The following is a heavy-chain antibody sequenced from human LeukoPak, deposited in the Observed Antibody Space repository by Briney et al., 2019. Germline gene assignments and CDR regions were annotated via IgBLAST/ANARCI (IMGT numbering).Heavy chain of an antibody. CDR3: ARAYYYDSSAAIDY. CDR2: INHRGGT. J-gene: IGHJ4*02. V-gene: IGHV4-34*01. Sequence: SETLSLTCGVCGGSFSGYYWNWIRQPPGMGLEWIGEINHRGGTGYNPSLKSRVTMSVDTSKNVFSLKLTSVTAADTAVYYCARAYYYDSSAAIDYWGQGILVTVSS. D-gene: IGHD3-22*01. CDR1: GGSFSGYY.